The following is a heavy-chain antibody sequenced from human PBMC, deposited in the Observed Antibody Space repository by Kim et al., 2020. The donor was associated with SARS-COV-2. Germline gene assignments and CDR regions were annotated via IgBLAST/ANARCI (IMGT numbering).Heavy chain of an antibody. CDR3: ARIYNDYVWGSYFLTDGGGMDV. D-gene: IGHD3-16*01. J-gene: IGHJ6*02. V-gene: IGHV4-39*01. Sequence: SETLSLTCTVSDGSIRESTYLWGWIRQPPGKGLEWIGSISDNGETYYTPSLQSRVSMAVDTSKNQIFLQLRSVTAADTAVYYCARIYNDYVWGSYFLTDGGGMDVWGQGTTVTVSS. CDR1: DGSIRESTYL. CDR2: ISDNGET.